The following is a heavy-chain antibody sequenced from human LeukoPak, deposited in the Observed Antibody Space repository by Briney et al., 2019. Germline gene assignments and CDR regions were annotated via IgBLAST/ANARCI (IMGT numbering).Heavy chain of an antibody. Sequence: GGSLRLSCAASRFTFSNYSMNWVRQAPGKGLEWVSSISSSSSYIYYADSVKGRFTISRDNAKNSLYLQMNSLRAEDTAVYYCARAVASYSSSPWGQGTLVTVSS. J-gene: IGHJ5*02. V-gene: IGHV3-21*01. D-gene: IGHD6-13*01. CDR2: ISSSSSYI. CDR3: ARAVASYSSSP. CDR1: RFTFSNYS.